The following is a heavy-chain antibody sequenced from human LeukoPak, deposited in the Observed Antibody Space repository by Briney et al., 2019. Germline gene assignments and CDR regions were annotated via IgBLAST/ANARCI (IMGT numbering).Heavy chain of an antibody. Sequence: PGGSLRLSCAVSGFTFSDHYVSWIRQAPGKGLDWLSYISPIGITTKYADSVKGRFTVSRDNAKNSVFLQLNNLRVEDTAVYFCARQRSSYYFDSWGQGTLVTVSS. CDR1: GFTFSDHY. D-gene: IGHD6-19*01. J-gene: IGHJ4*02. CDR2: ISPIGITT. V-gene: IGHV3-11*01. CDR3: ARQRSSYYFDS.